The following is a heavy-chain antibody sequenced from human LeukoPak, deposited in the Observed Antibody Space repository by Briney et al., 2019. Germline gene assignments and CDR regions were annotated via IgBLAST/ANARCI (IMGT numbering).Heavy chain of an antibody. V-gene: IGHV4-34*01. J-gene: IGHJ4*02. D-gene: IGHD3-16*02. Sequence: PSETLSLTCAVYGGSFSGYYWSWIRQLPGKWLEWIGEINHSGSTNYNPSLKSRVTISVDTSKNQFSLKLSSVTAADTAVYYCARGPMIMFGGVIGNFDYWGQGTLVAVSS. CDR2: INHSGST. CDR3: ARGPMIMFGGVIGNFDY. CDR1: GGSFSGYY.